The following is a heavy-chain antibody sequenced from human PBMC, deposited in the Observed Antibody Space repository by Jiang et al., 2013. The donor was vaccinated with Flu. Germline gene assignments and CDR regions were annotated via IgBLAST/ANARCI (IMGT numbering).Heavy chain of an antibody. J-gene: IGHJ6*02. V-gene: IGHV4-4*02. CDR1: GGSISSSNW. D-gene: IGHD6-13*01. Sequence: GPGLVKPSGTLSLTCAVSGGSISSSNWWSWVRQPPGKGLEWIGEIYHSGSTDYNPSLKSRVTISVDKSKNQFSLKLSSVTAADTAVYYCARERRGSSSWWGYYYGMDVWGQGTTVTVSS. CDR3: ARERRGSSSWWGYYYGMDV. CDR2: IYHSGST.